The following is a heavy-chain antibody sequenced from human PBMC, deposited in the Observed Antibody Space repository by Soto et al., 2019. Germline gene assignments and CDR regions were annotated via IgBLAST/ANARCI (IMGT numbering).Heavy chain of an antibody. V-gene: IGHV3-23*01. CDR1: GCTLRNYA. Sequence: EVELLESGGGLVQPGGSVRLSCAASGCTLRNYAMSWVRQAPGKGLEWVSSIHGEGAGSFYADAVKGRFTVSRDDSKETLCLPRSGLRVADTAVYYCVKDGVARNGNWDWFDPWGQGTLVTVAS. J-gene: IGHJ5*02. CDR2: IHGEGAGS. CDR3: VKDGVARNGNWDWFDP. D-gene: IGHD6-19*01.